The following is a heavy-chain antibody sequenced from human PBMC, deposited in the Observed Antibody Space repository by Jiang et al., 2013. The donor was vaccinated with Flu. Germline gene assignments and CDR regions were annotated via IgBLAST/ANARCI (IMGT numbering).Heavy chain of an antibody. J-gene: IGHJ4*02. CDR3: VSERQTGEVVFFAF. CDR1: GYTFTHYD. Sequence: GAEVKKPGASVKVSCKASGYTFTHYDVSWVRQATGQGLEWMGWMSPYSGNTGFARKFLGRVTMTRDTSITTAYMELSSLRSDDTAVYYCVSERQTGEVVFFAFWGQGTLVTVSS. CDR2: MSPYSGNT. V-gene: IGHV1-8*01. D-gene: IGHD3-3*01.